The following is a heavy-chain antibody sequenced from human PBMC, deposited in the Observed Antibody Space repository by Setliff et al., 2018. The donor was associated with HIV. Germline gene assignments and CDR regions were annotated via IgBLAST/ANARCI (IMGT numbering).Heavy chain of an antibody. Sequence: PSETLSLTCTVSGGSISSHYWSWIRQPPGKGLEWIGCIYYSGSTNYNPSLKSRVTLSLDTSKNQFSLKLTSVTAADTAVYYCARFEVTTVTTRDYWGQGTLVTVSS. CDR2: IYYSGST. V-gene: IGHV4-59*11. J-gene: IGHJ4*02. D-gene: IGHD4-17*01. CDR1: GGSISSHY. CDR3: ARFEVTTVTTRDY.